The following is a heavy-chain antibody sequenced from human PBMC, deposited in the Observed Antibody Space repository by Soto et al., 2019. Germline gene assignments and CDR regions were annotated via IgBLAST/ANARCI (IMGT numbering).Heavy chain of an antibody. CDR1: GGSISSSSYY. V-gene: IGHV4-39*01. CDR3: ARLILRSGRDAFDI. D-gene: IGHD3-3*01. J-gene: IGHJ3*02. CDR2: IYYSGST. Sequence: ASETLSLTCTVSGGSISSSSYYWGWIRQPPGKGLEWIGSIYYSGSTYYNPSLKSRVTISVDTSKNQFSLKLSSVTAADTAVYYCARLILRSGRDAFDIWGQGTMVTVSS.